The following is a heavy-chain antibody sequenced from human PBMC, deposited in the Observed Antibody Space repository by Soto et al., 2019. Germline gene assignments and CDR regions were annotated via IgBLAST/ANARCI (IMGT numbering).Heavy chain of an antibody. Sequence: GGSLRLSCAASGFTISSYSMNWVRQAPGKGLEWVSYISSSSSTIYYADSVKGRFTISRDNAKNSLYLQMNSLRDEDTAVYYCARTPRYSSGWILDYWGQGTLVTVSS. CDR1: GFTISSYS. CDR2: ISSSSSTI. CDR3: ARTPRYSSGWILDY. J-gene: IGHJ4*02. D-gene: IGHD6-19*01. V-gene: IGHV3-48*02.